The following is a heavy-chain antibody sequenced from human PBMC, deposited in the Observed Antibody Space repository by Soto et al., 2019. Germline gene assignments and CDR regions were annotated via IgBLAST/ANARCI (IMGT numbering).Heavy chain of an antibody. CDR2: ISAYNGNT. Sequence: ASVKVSCKASGYTFTSYGISWVRQAPGQGLEWMGWISAYNGNTNYAQKLQGRVTMTTDTSTSTAYMELRSLRSDDTAVYYCARANLLLWPYAFDIWGQGTMVTGSS. CDR1: GYTFTSYG. V-gene: IGHV1-18*01. J-gene: IGHJ3*02. CDR3: ARANLLLWPYAFDI. D-gene: IGHD3-10*01.